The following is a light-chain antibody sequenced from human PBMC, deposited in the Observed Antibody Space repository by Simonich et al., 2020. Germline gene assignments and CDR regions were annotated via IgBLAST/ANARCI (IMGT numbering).Light chain of an antibody. Sequence: QSALTQPASVSGFPGQSITISCTGTSSNVGDYNYVSWYQQHPGKAPKPMIFDCSNRPSGVSNRFSGSKSGNTASLTISGLQAEDEADYYCSSYTSSSSVVFGGGTKLTVL. V-gene: IGLV2-14*03. CDR1: SSNVGDYNY. CDR2: DCS. J-gene: IGLJ2*01. CDR3: SSYTSSSSVV.